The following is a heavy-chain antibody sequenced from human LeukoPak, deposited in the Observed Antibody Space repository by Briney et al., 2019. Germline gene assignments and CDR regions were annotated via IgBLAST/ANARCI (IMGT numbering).Heavy chain of an antibody. V-gene: IGHV4-34*01. D-gene: IGHD3-9*01. CDR2: INHSGST. CDR1: GGSFSGYY. J-gene: IGHJ4*02. Sequence: SETLSLTCAVYGGSFSGYYWSWIRQPPGKGLEWIGEINHSGSTYYNPSLKSRVTISVDTSKNQFSLKLSSVTAADTAVYYCARDGVLRYFDWLLFFDYWGQGTLVTVSS. CDR3: ARDGVLRYFDWLLFFDY.